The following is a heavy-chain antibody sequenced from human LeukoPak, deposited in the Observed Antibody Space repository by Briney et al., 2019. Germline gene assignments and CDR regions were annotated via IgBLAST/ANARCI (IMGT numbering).Heavy chain of an antibody. Sequence: ASVKVSCKASGYTLTSYYMHWVRQAPGQGLEWMGWISAYNGNTNYAQRLQGRVTMTTDTSTSTAYMELRSLRSDDTAVYYCARDFVNYDSSGYYHDYGMDVWGQGTTVTVSS. V-gene: IGHV1-18*04. CDR1: GYTLTSYY. CDR2: ISAYNGNT. CDR3: ARDFVNYDSSGYYHDYGMDV. J-gene: IGHJ6*02. D-gene: IGHD3-22*01.